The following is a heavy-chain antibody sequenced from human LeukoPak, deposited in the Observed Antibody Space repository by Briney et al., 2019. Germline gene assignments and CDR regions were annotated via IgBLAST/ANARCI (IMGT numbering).Heavy chain of an antibody. Sequence: GGSLRLSCAASGFTFSNYPMHWVRQAPGKGLESVSAVSSNGASTYYENSVKDRFIVSRDNSKNTLYLQLGSLRSEDTAVYYCTRSVYGGNSALLHWGQGTLVTVSS. V-gene: IGHV3-64*01. J-gene: IGHJ1*01. CDR2: VSSNGAST. D-gene: IGHD4-23*01. CDR3: TRSVYGGNSALLH. CDR1: GFTFSNYP.